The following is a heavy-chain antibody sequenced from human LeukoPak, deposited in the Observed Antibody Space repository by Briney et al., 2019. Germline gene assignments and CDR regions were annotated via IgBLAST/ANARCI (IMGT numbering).Heavy chain of an antibody. J-gene: IGHJ6*02. CDR3: ARDLGGRMGLSAV. CDR2: IYSGGST. D-gene: IGHD5-24*01. V-gene: IGHV3-53*01. Sequence: GGSLRPSCAASGFTVSSNYMSWVRQAPGKGLEWVSVIYSGGSTNYADSVKGRFTISRDSSKNTLYLQMNSLRAEDTAVYYCARDLGGRMGLSAVWGQGTTVTVSS. CDR1: GFTVSSNY.